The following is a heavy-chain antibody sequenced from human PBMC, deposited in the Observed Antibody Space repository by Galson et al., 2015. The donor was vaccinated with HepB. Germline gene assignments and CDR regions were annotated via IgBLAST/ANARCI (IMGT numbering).Heavy chain of an antibody. J-gene: IGHJ3*02. Sequence: SVKVSCKASGGSFNTYAISWLRQAPGQGLERMGGIIPMFDTAIYAQKFQGRVTITADKSTNTAYMDLSSLRSEDTAVYYCARDRADYYDSSGYSGAFDIWGHGTMVTVSS. CDR1: GGSFNTYA. V-gene: IGHV1-69*06. CDR2: IIPMFDTA. D-gene: IGHD3-22*01. CDR3: ARDRADYYDSSGYSGAFDI.